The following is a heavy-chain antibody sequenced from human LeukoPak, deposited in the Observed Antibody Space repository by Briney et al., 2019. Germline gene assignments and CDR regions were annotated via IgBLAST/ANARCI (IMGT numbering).Heavy chain of an antibody. J-gene: IGHJ4*02. CDR2: IYYSGST. Sequence: SETLSLTCTVSGVSVSSGSYYWSWIRQPPGKGLEWIGYIYYSGSTNYNPSLKSRITISVDTSKNQFSLKLSSVTAADTAVYYCASSGYDLSGFDYWGQGTLVTVSS. V-gene: IGHV4-61*01. CDR3: ASSGYDLSGFDY. D-gene: IGHD5-12*01. CDR1: GVSVSSGSYY.